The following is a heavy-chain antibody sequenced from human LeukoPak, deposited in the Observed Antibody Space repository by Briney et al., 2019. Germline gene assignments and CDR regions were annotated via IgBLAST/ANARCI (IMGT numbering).Heavy chain of an antibody. D-gene: IGHD6-19*01. CDR1: GFTFSSYS. Sequence: GGSLRLSCAASGFTFSSYSMNWVRQAPGKGLEWVSSISSSSSYIYYADSVKGRFTISRDNAQNSLYLQMNSLRAEDTAVYYCARNSVRYSSGWYSAFDIWGQGTMVTVSS. J-gene: IGHJ3*02. CDR3: ARNSVRYSSGWYSAFDI. CDR2: ISSSSSYI. V-gene: IGHV3-21*01.